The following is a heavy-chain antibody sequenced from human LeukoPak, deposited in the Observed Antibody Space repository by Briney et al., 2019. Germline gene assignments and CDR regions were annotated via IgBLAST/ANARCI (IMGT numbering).Heavy chain of an antibody. D-gene: IGHD6-13*01. CDR1: GGSISSYY. J-gene: IGHJ5*02. CDR2: IYYSGST. Sequence: SETLSLTCTVSGGSISSYYWSWIRQPPGKGLEWIGYIYYSGSTNYNPSLKSRVTITVDTSKNQFSLKLSSVIAADTAVYYCARHAGYSTPKNWFDPWGQGTLVTVSS. CDR3: ARHAGYSTPKNWFDP. V-gene: IGHV4-59*01.